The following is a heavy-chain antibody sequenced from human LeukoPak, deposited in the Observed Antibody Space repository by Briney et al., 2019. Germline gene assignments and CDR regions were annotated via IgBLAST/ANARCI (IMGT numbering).Heavy chain of an antibody. CDR3: ATYVSHYDYGMDV. CDR1: GFTFSSYG. J-gene: IGHJ6*02. Sequence: PGRSLRLSCAASGFTFSSYGMHWVRQAPGKGREWVAVIWYDGSNKYYADSVRGRFTISRDNSKNTLYLQMNSRRAEDTAVYYCATYVSHYDYGMDVWGQGTTVTVSS. V-gene: IGHV3-33*01. CDR2: IWYDGSNK. D-gene: IGHD2-8*01.